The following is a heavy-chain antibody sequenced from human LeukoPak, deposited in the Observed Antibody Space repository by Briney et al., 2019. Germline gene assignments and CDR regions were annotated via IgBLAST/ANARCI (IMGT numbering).Heavy chain of an antibody. CDR1: GFTFSTYS. V-gene: IGHV3-21*01. CDR2: ISSSGSYI. Sequence: GGALRHSCAASGFTFSTYSMYWVRQAPGKGLEWVSSISSSGSYIYYADSVNGRFTISRDNAKNALYLQMNSLRAEDTAVYYCARLSGSYNGFDYWGQGTLVTVSS. D-gene: IGHD1-26*01. J-gene: IGHJ4*02. CDR3: ARLSGSYNGFDY.